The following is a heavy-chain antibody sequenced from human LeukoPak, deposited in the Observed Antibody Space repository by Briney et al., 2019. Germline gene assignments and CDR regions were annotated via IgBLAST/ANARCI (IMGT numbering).Heavy chain of an antibody. CDR2: IYYSGST. CDR3: ARRGGTSSGWEYNWFDP. D-gene: IGHD6-19*01. V-gene: IGHV4-39*01. CDR1: GGSISSSSYY. J-gene: IGHJ5*02. Sequence: KSSETLSLTCTVSGGSISSSSYYWGWIRQPAGKGLEWIGSIYYSGSTYYNPSLKSRVTISVDTSKNQFSLKLSSVTTADTAVYYCARRGGTSSGWEYNWFDPWGQGTLVTVSS.